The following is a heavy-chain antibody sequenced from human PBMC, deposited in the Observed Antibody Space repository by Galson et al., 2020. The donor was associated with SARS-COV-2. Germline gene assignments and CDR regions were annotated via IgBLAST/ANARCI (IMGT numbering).Heavy chain of an antibody. V-gene: IGHV3-30*04. CDR3: ARELTDYFDY. CDR2: ISYDGSNK. J-gene: IGHJ4*02. Sequence: GGSLRLSCAASGFTFSSYAMHWVRQAPGKGLEWVAVISYDGSNKYYADSVKGRFTISRDNSKNTLYLQMNSLRAEDTAVYYCARELTDYFDYWGQGTLVTVSS. CDR1: GFTFSSYA.